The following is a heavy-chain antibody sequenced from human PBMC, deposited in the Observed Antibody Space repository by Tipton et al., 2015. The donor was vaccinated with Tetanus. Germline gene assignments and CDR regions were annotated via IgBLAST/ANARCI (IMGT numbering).Heavy chain of an antibody. Sequence: QLVQSGAEVKQPGESLKISCKGSGYMFSSHWIGWVRQVPGKGLEWLGTIYPGDSYSTYSPSFEGQVTISVDRSIDTAYLQWSSLKASDTAIYYCARPLTSVAFGGFAFDVWGQGTLVTV. CDR1: GYMFSSHW. V-gene: IGHV5-51*01. CDR3: ARPLTSVAFGGFAFDV. CDR2: IYPGDSYS. J-gene: IGHJ3*01. D-gene: IGHD3-16*01.